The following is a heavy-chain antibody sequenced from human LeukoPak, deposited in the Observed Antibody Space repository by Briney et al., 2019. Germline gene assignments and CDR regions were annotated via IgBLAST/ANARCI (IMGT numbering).Heavy chain of an antibody. V-gene: IGHV4-34*01. CDR2: INHSGST. D-gene: IGHD5-18*01. Sequence: SETLSLTCAVYGGSFSGYYWSWIRQPPGKGLEWIGEINHSGSTNYNPPLKSRVTISVDTSKNQFSLKLSSVTAADTAVYYCARAGYSFDAFDIWGQGTMVTVSS. CDR3: ARAGYSFDAFDI. J-gene: IGHJ3*02. CDR1: GGSFSGYY.